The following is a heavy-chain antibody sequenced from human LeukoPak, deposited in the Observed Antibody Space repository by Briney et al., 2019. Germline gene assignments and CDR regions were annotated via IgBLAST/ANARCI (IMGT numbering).Heavy chain of an antibody. CDR3: AKCMVRGKGYFDY. J-gene: IGHJ4*02. CDR1: GFTFSSYA. V-gene: IGHV3-23*01. D-gene: IGHD3-10*01. Sequence: GGSLRLSCAASGFTFSSYAMSWVRQAPGKGLEWVSAISGSGGSTYYADSVKGRFTISRDNSKNTLYLLMNSLRAEDTAIYYCAKCMVRGKGYFDYWGQGALVTVSS. CDR2: ISGSGGST.